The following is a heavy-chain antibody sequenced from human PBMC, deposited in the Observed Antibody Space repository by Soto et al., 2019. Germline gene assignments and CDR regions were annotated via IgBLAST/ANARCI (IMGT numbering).Heavy chain of an antibody. D-gene: IGHD4-17*01. V-gene: IGHV3-30-3*01. J-gene: IGHJ4*02. Sequence: WGSLRLSCAASGFTFSSYAIHWVRQAPGKGLEWVAVISYDGSNKYYADSVKGRFTISRDNSKNTLYLQMNSLRAEDTAVYYCARARTVIYYFDYWGQGTLVTVSS. CDR2: ISYDGSNK. CDR3: ARARTVIYYFDY. CDR1: GFTFSSYA.